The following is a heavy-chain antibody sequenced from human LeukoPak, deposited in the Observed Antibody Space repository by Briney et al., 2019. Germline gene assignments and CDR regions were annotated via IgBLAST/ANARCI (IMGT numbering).Heavy chain of an antibody. V-gene: IGHV2-5*02. J-gene: IGHJ5*02. D-gene: IGHD2-15*01. CDR2: IYWDDDK. CDR1: GFSLSTSGVG. Sequence: SGPTLVNPTQTLTLTCTFSGFSLSTSGVGVGWIRQPPGKALEWLALIYWDDDKRYSPSLKSRLTITKDTSKNQVVLAMTNMDPVDTATYYCAHRRPPYCSGGSCYSANWFDPWGQGTLVTVSS. CDR3: AHRRPPYCSGGSCYSANWFDP.